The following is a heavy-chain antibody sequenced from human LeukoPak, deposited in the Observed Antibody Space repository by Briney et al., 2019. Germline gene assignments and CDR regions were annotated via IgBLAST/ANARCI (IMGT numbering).Heavy chain of an antibody. CDR3: AKGGEIDH. Sequence: GGSLRLSCAASGLNFNNFAMSWVRQAPGKGPEWLSAMTGPADTTYYAESVKGRFTISRDYSKSMVYLQMNSLRVEGTAIYCCAKGGEIDHWGQGTLVTVSS. CDR1: GLNFNNFA. V-gene: IGHV3-23*01. J-gene: IGHJ4*02. CDR2: MTGPADTT.